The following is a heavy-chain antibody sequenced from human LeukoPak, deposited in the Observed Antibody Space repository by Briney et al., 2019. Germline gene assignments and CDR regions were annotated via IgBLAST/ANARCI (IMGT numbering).Heavy chain of an antibody. CDR2: IKDDGSEN. D-gene: IGHD2-2*01. V-gene: IGHV3-7*01. Sequence: GGSLRLSCAASGFTFSSFWMSWVRQVPGKGLEWVANIKDDGSENHHVDSVRGRFTISRDNAKNSLYLQMDSQRAEDTAVYYCATNGHSHANWGQGTLVTVSS. CDR3: ATNGHSHAN. CDR1: GFTFSSFW. J-gene: IGHJ4*02.